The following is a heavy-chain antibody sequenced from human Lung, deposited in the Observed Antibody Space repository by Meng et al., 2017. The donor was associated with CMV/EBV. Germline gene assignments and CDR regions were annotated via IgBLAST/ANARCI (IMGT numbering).Heavy chain of an antibody. CDR3: ARDLNYYDSSGNYYVGWLDP. D-gene: IGHD3-22*01. J-gene: IGHJ5*02. V-gene: IGHV6-1*01. CDR1: GDNVSSDSAA. CDR2: TYYRSKWYN. Sequence: SQTLSLTXAISGDNVSSDSAAWNWIRQSPPRGLEWLGRTYYRSKWYNDFAPSVKSRITFNPDTSKNQLSLHLTSVTPEDTAVYYCARDLNYYDSSGNYYVGWLDPWGQGTLVTVSS.